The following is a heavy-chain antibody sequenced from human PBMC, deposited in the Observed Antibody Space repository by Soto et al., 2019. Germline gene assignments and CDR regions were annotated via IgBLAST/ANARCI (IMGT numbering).Heavy chain of an antibody. V-gene: IGHV4-61*01. Sequence: SETLSLTCTVSGGSVSSGSYYWSWIRQPPGKGLEWIGYIYYSGSTNYNPSLKSRVTISVDTSKNQFSLKLSSVTAADTAVYYCARGSDSSGYRNNWFDPWGQGTLVTVSS. CDR1: GGSVSSGSYY. D-gene: IGHD3-22*01. CDR2: IYYSGST. J-gene: IGHJ5*02. CDR3: ARGSDSSGYRNNWFDP.